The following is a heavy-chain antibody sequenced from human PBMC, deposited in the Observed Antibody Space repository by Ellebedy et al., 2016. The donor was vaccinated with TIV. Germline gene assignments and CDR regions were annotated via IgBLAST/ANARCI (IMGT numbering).Heavy chain of an antibody. Sequence: SETLSLTCTVSGGSISDYYWSWIRQPAGKGLEWIGRISATGGTNYNPSLKSRVAMSLDTSKNQFSLKLSSVTAADTAIYYCARDRGTYWFDPWGRGTLVTVSS. CDR2: ISATGGT. V-gene: IGHV4-4*07. D-gene: IGHD1-26*01. CDR1: GGSISDYY. J-gene: IGHJ5*02. CDR3: ARDRGTYWFDP.